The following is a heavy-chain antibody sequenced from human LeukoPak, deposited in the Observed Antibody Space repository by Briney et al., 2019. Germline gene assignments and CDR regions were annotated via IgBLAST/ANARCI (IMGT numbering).Heavy chain of an antibody. V-gene: IGHV3-74*01. J-gene: IGHJ4*02. CDR3: ARGGSDTAMAHDY. Sequence: GGSLRLPCAASGFTFSNHWMHWVRQAPGKGLMWVSRINRGGSRTDYADSVKGRFTISRDDAKNTLYLQLNSLRAEDTAVYFCARGGSDTAMAHDYWGQGTLVTVSS. D-gene: IGHD5-18*01. CDR2: INRGGSRT. CDR1: GFTFSNHW.